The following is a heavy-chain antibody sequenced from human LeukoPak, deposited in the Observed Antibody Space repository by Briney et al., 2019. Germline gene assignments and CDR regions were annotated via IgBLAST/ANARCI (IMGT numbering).Heavy chain of an antibody. CDR3: ARMTTRGMDV. J-gene: IGHJ6*04. Sequence: PGGSLRLSCAASGFTFSSYDMHWVRQATGRGLEWVSAIGTAGDPYYPGSVKGRFTISSENAKNSLYLQMNSLRAGDTAVYYCARMTTRGMDVWGKGTTVTVSS. V-gene: IGHV3-13*05. CDR1: GFTFSSYD. D-gene: IGHD4-11*01. CDR2: IGTAGDP.